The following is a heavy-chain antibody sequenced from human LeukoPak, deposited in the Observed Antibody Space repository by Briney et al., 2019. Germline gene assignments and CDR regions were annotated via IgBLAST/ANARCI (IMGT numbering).Heavy chain of an antibody. CDR2: IYHSGNT. CDR3: ARIYYDFEFDF. D-gene: IGHD3-3*01. Sequence: SETLSLTCTVSGYSISSGYYLGWLRQPPGKGLEWIGNIYHSGNTYYNPSLKSRVTISVDTSKNHFSLKLSSVTAADTAIYYCARIYYDFEFDFWGQGTLVTVSS. V-gene: IGHV4-38-2*02. J-gene: IGHJ4*02. CDR1: GYSISSGYY.